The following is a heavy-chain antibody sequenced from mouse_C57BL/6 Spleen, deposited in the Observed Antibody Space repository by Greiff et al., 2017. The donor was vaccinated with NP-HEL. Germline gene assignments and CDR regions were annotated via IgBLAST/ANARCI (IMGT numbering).Heavy chain of an antibody. V-gene: IGHV1-50*01. CDR2: IDPSDSHT. CDR1: GYTFTSYW. D-gene: IGHD4-1*01. J-gene: IGHJ2*01. CDR3: ARGGITGTKYYFDY. Sequence: VQLQQPGAELAKPGASVKLSCKASGYTFTSYWMQWVKQRPGQGLEWIGEIDPSDSHTNYNQKFKGKATLTVDTSSSTAYMQLSSLTSEDSAVYYCARGGITGTKYYFDYWGQGTTLTVSS.